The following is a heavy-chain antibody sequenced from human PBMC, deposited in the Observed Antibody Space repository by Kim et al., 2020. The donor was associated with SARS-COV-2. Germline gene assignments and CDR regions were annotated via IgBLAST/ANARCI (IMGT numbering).Heavy chain of an antibody. D-gene: IGHD6-13*01. CDR3: ARKKLVPHYYYGMDV. Sequence: KFQGRVTITRDTSASTAYMELSSLRSEDTAVYYCARKKLVPHYYYGMDVWGQGTTVTVSS. J-gene: IGHJ6*02. V-gene: IGHV1-3*01.